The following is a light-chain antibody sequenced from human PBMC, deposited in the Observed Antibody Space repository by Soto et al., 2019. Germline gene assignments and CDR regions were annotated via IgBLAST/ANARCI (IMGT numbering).Light chain of an antibody. Sequence: EIVLTQSPGTLSLSPGERATLSCRASQSVSSSYLAWYQQKPGQAPRLLIYGASSRATGIPDRFSGSGSGTDFPLTIRRLEPEVFAVYYCQQYGSSPLFTFGPGTKVDIK. V-gene: IGKV3-20*01. CDR3: QQYGSSPLFT. CDR2: GAS. CDR1: QSVSSSY. J-gene: IGKJ3*01.